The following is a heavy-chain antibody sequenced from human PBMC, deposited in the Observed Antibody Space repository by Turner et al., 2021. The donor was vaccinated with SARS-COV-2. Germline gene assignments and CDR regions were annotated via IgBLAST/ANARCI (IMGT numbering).Heavy chain of an antibody. J-gene: IGHJ2*01. CDR1: GYTLTELS. V-gene: IGHV1-24*01. D-gene: IGHD3-22*01. Sequence: QVQLVQSGAEVKKPGASVKVSCKVSGYTLTELSMHWVRQAPGKGLEWMGVFDPEYGETIYAQKFQGRVTMTEDTSTDTAYMELRSLRSEDTAVYYCATTLVTLIGDWYFDLWGRGTLVTVSS. CDR3: ATTLVTLIGDWYFDL. CDR2: FDPEYGET.